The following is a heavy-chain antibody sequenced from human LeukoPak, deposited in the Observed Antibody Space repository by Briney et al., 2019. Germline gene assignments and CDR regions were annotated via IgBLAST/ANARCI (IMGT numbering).Heavy chain of an antibody. CDR3: ARDGSSGLSYYYGMDV. CDR1: GLTFSSYG. Sequence: PGGSLRLSCAASGLTFSSYGMHWVRQAPGKGLEWVAVIWYDGSNKYYADSVKGRFTISRDNSKNTLYLQMNSLRAEDTAVYYCARDGSSGLSYYYGMDVWGQGTTVTVSS. J-gene: IGHJ6*02. V-gene: IGHV3-33*01. D-gene: IGHD3-22*01. CDR2: IWYDGSNK.